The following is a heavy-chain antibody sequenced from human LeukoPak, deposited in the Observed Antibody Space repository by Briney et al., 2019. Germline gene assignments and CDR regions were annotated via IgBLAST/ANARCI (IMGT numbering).Heavy chain of an antibody. CDR3: ARGNDY. CDR2: IKGDGSQK. V-gene: IGHV3-7*04. Sequence: PGGSLRLSCAGSGFTFSTYWMYWVSQAPGKGLEWVANIKGDGSQKNYADSVKGRFTISRDNAKNSLYLQINSLRDEDTAVYYCARGNDYWGQGTLVTVSS. J-gene: IGHJ4*02. CDR1: GFTFSTYW.